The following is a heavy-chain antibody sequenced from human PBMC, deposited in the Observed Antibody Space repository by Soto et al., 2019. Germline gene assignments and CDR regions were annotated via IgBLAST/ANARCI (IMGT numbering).Heavy chain of an antibody. Sequence: ASVKVSCKASGYTFTSYGISWVRQAPGQGLEWMGWISAYNGNTNYAQKLQGRVTMTTDTSTSTAYMELRSLRSDDTAVYYCARGSYCSSTSCYYYYYMDVWGKGTTVTVSS. D-gene: IGHD2-2*01. CDR2: ISAYNGNT. CDR3: ARGSYCSSTSCYYYYYMDV. V-gene: IGHV1-18*01. J-gene: IGHJ6*03. CDR1: GYTFTSYG.